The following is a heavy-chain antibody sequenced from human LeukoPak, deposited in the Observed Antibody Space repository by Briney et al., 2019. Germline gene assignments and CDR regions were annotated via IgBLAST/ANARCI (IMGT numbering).Heavy chain of an antibody. V-gene: IGHV3-30*18. D-gene: IGHD1-1*01. J-gene: IGHJ6*02. CDR3: AKEPQKNDYYYGMDV. Sequence: GRSLRLSCAASGFTFSSYGMHWVRQAPGKGLEWVAVISYDGSNKYYADSVKGRFTISRDNSKNTLYLQMNGLRAEDTAVYYCAKEPQKNDYYYGMDVWGQGTTVTVSS. CDR1: GFTFSSYG. CDR2: ISYDGSNK.